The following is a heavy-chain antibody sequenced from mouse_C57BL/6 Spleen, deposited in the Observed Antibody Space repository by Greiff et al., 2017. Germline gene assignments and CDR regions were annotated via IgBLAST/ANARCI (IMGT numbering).Heavy chain of an antibody. CDR1: GYAFSSYW. V-gene: IGHV1-80*01. Sequence: VQGVESGAELVKPGASVKISCKASGYAFSSYWMNWVKQRPGKGLEWIGQIYPGDGDTNYNGKFKGKATLTADKSSSTAYMQLSSLTSEDSAVYFCARSGGYDAMDYWGQGTSVTVSS. J-gene: IGHJ4*01. CDR3: ARSGGYDAMDY. D-gene: IGHD3-1*01. CDR2: IYPGDGDT.